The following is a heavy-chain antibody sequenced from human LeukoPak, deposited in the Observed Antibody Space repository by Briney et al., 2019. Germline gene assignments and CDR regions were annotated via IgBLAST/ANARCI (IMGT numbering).Heavy chain of an antibody. CDR3: AQDGGRYYDSSGYATGYGMDV. CDR2: ISCDGSNK. Sequence: GGSLRLSCAASGFTFSSYGMHWVRQAPGKGLEWVAVISCDGSNKYYAGSVKGRFTTSRDNSKNTLYLQMNSLRAEDTAVYYCAQDGGRYYDSSGYATGYGMDVWGQGTTVTVSS. J-gene: IGHJ6*02. V-gene: IGHV3-30*18. D-gene: IGHD3-22*01. CDR1: GFTFSSYG.